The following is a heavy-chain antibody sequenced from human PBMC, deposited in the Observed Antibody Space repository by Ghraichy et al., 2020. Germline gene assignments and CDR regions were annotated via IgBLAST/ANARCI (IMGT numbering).Heavy chain of an antibody. V-gene: IGHV3-9*01. D-gene: IGHD4-23*01. CDR1: GFTFDDYA. CDR3: AKDPDYGGNSGWGAFDI. Sequence: SLNISCAASGFTFDDYAMHWVRQAPGKGLEWVSGISWNSGSIGCADSVKGRFTISRDNAKNSLYLQMNSRRAEDTALYYCAKDPDYGGNSGWGAFDIWGPGTMVTVSS. CDR2: ISWNSGSI. J-gene: IGHJ3*02.